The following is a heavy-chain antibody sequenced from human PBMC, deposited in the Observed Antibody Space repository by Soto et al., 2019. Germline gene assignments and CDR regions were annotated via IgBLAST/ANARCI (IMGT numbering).Heavy chain of an antibody. D-gene: IGHD5-18*01. J-gene: IGHJ4*02. CDR1: GGSISSYY. Sequence: SETLSLTCTVSGGSISSYYWSWIRQPPGKGLEWIGYIYYSGSTNYNPSLKSRVTISVDTSKNQFSLKLSSVTAADTAVYYCARLKYSYGSSGFDYWGQGTLVTVSS. CDR3: ARLKYSYGSSGFDY. CDR2: IYYSGST. V-gene: IGHV4-59*08.